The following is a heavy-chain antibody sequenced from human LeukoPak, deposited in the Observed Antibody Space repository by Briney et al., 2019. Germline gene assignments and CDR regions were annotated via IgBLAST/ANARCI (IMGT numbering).Heavy chain of an antibody. D-gene: IGHD2-2*01. CDR3: ARASSCSSTSCYPWDYYYYMDV. Sequence: GGSLRPSCAASGFTFSSYSMNWVRQAPGKGLEWVSYISSSSSTIYYADSVKGRFTISRDNAKNSLYLQMNGLRAEDTAVYYCARASSCSSTSCYPWDYYYYMDVWGKGTTVTVSS. V-gene: IGHV3-48*01. J-gene: IGHJ6*03. CDR1: GFTFSSYS. CDR2: ISSSSSTI.